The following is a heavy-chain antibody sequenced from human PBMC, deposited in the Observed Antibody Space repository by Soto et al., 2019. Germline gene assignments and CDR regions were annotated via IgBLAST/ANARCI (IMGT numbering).Heavy chain of an antibody. Sequence: SESMSLTCTVSGGSIDNGAYYWTWIRQHPGKGLEWIGYIYYSGSTFYNPSLKSRVMISADTSKNQFSLRLNFVTAADTAVYYRARIKGGAAGNFDYWGQGALVTVSS. J-gene: IGHJ4*02. D-gene: IGHD6-13*01. CDR2: IYYSGST. CDR1: GGSIDNGAYY. V-gene: IGHV4-31*03. CDR3: ARIKGGAAGNFDY.